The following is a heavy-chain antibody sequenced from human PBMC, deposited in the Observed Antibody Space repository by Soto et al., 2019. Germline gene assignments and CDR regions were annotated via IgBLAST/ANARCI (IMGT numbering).Heavy chain of an antibody. CDR3: ARADPYYYGAGGWFDP. Sequence: PSETLSLTCTVSGGSISSGDYYWSWIRQPPGKGLEWIGYIYYSGSTYYNPSLKSRVTISVDTSKNQFSLKLRSVTAADTAVYYCARADPYYYGAGGWFDPWGQETLVTVSS. CDR2: IYYSGST. V-gene: IGHV4-30-4*01. D-gene: IGHD3-10*01. CDR1: GGSISSGDYY. J-gene: IGHJ5*02.